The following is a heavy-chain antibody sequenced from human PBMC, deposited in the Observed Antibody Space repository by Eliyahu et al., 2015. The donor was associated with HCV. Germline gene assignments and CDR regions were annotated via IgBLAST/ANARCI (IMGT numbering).Heavy chain of an antibody. Sequence: EVQLVESGGGLVQPGGCLRLSCXAXGFTFXSYAXRGVPQAPGKGLEYVSAISSNGGSTYYADSVKGRFTISRDNSKNTLYLQMSSLRAEDTAVYYCVKDRDGVIYYFDLIPYFQHWGQGTLVTVSS. V-gene: IGHV3-64D*08. CDR3: VKDRDGVIYYFDLIPYFQH. CDR2: ISSNGGST. D-gene: IGHD3-9*01. J-gene: IGHJ1*01. CDR1: GFTFXSYA.